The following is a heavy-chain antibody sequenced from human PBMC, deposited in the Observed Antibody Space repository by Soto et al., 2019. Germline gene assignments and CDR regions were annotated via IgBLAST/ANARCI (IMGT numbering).Heavy chain of an antibody. Sequence: QVQLVESGGGVVQPGRSLRLSCAASGFTFSSYAMHWVRQAPGKGLEWVAVISYDGSNKYYADSVKGRFTISRDNSKNTLYLQMNSLRAEDTAVYYCARGGLRWPAHDAFDIWGQGTMVTVSS. CDR1: GFTFSSYA. CDR2: ISYDGSNK. CDR3: ARGGLRWPAHDAFDI. V-gene: IGHV3-30-3*01. D-gene: IGHD4-17*01. J-gene: IGHJ3*02.